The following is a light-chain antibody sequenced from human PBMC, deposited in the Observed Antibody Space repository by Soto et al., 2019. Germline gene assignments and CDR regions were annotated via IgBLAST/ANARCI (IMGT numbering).Light chain of an antibody. CDR1: QGITNS. CDR2: GAS. Sequence: DIQMTQSPSYLSASVGDRVTITCRASQGITNSLAWYQQKPGKVPILLIYGASSLQSGVPSRFSGSGFGTDFTLTVSNLQPEDVATYYCQQYNSVPLTFGGGTKVEIK. CDR3: QQYNSVPLT. V-gene: IGKV1-27*01. J-gene: IGKJ4*01.